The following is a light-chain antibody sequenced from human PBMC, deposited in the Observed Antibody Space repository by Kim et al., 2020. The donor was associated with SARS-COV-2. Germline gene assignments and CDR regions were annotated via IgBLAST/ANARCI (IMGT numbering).Light chain of an antibody. V-gene: IGLV2-14*03. Sequence: GQSVTISCTGTSSDVGGYNFVSWYQQQPGTAPKLILYDVSHRPSGVANRFSGSKSGNRASLTIFGLQAEDEADYYCTSYTSTSTLVFGGGTQLTVL. CDR2: DVS. J-gene: IGLJ2*01. CDR1: SSDVGGYNF. CDR3: TSYTSTSTLV.